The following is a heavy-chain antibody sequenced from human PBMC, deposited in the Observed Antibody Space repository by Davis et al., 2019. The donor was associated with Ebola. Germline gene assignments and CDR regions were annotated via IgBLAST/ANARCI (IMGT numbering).Heavy chain of an antibody. CDR2: IIPIFGTA. D-gene: IGHD3-3*01. J-gene: IGHJ6*03. CDR3: ARSDTGIFGVVNPNSYYYMDV. CDR1: GGTFSSYA. V-gene: IGHV1-69*13. Sequence: SVKVSCKASGGTFSSYAISWVRQAPGQGLEWMGGIIPIFGTANYAQKFQGRVTITADESTSTAYMELSSLRSEDTAVYYCARSDTGIFGVVNPNSYYYMDVWGKGTTVTVSS.